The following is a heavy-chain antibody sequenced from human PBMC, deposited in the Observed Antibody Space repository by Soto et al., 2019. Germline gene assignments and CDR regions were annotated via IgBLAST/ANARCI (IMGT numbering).Heavy chain of an antibody. V-gene: IGHV3-23*01. CDR1: GVTFSTYA. CDR3: AKVPAYDYVWGTYYYLDY. Sequence: GGSLRLSCAASGVTFSTYAINWVRQDPGKGLEWASAISGGGGSTYYADSVKGRFTISRDNSKNTLYLQMNSLRAEDAAVYYCAKVPAYDYVWGTYYYLDYWGQGTLVTVS. D-gene: IGHD3-16*01. CDR2: ISGGGGST. J-gene: IGHJ4*02.